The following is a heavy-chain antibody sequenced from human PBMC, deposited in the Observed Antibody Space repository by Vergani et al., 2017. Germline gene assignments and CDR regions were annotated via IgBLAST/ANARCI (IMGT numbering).Heavy chain of an antibody. CDR2: ISYDGSNK. CDR1: GFTFSSYG. J-gene: IGHJ4*02. Sequence: VQLVESGGGVVQPGRSLRLSCAASGFTFSSYGMHWVRQAPGKGLEWVAVISYDGSNKYYTDSVKGRFTISRDNSKNTLYLQMNSLRAEDTAVYYCAKAYYDFWSGCYLAAYWGQGTLVTVS. CDR3: AKAYYDFWSGCYLAAY. D-gene: IGHD3-3*01. V-gene: IGHV3-30*18.